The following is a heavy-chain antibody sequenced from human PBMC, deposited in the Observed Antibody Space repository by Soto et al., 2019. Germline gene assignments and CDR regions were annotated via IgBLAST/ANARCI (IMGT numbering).Heavy chain of an antibody. CDR3: VRRFCSGTSCRFNWFDP. CDR1: GYIFTNYW. V-gene: IGHV5-51*01. J-gene: IGHJ5*02. Sequence: GESLKISCEGSGYIFTNYWIGWVRQMPGKGLEWMGIVNPDDSTTTYSQSFQGQAIISADKSVRSAYLQWSSLKDSDTATYYCVRRFCSGTSCRFNWFDPWGQGTLVTVSS. CDR2: VNPDDSTT. D-gene: IGHD2-2*01.